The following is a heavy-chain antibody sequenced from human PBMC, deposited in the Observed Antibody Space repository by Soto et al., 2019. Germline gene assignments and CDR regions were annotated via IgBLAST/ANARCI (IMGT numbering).Heavy chain of an antibody. J-gene: IGHJ4*02. CDR1: GGSISSGGYC. CDR3: ARGPGADKVDW. CDR2: IYNSGSI. V-gene: IGHV4-30-4*01. Sequence: QVQLRESGPGLVEPSQTLSLTCTVSGGSISSGGYCWSWIRQPPGKGLEWIGHIYNSGSIYSNPSLRGRVTISPDTSKNQFSLKLSSVTAADTAVYYCARGPGADKVDWWGQGTLVTVSS.